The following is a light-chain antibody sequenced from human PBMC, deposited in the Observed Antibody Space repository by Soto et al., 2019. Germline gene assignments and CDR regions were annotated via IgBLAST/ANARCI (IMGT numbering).Light chain of an antibody. CDR2: AAS. CDR3: QQSYDTPALT. CDR1: QSISSY. V-gene: IGKV1-39*01. J-gene: IGKJ4*01. Sequence: DIQMTQFPSSLSASVGDRVTITCRASQSISSYLNWYQQKPGKAPKLLIYAASSLQSGVPSRFSGSGSGTDFTLTISSLQPEDFATYYCQQSYDTPALTFGGGTKVEIK.